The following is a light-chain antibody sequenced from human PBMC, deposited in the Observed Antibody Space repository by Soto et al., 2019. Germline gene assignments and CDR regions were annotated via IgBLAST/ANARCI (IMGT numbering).Light chain of an antibody. CDR3: QQYNNYPRT. CDR1: QSISSW. V-gene: IGKV1-5*03. CDR2: KAS. J-gene: IGKJ1*01. Sequence: DIQMTQSPSTLSASVGDRVTITCRASQSISSWLAWYQQKPGKAPKVLLYKASNLESGVPSRFSGSVSGTEFTLTISSLQPDDFGTYYCQQYNNYPRTFGQGTKVEV.